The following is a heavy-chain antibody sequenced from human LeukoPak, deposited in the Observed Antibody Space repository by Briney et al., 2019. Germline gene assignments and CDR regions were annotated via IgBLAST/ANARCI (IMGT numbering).Heavy chain of an antibody. D-gene: IGHD6-19*01. V-gene: IGHV5-51*01. CDR3: ARRRAVAGTYYFDS. J-gene: IGHJ4*02. CDR2: NYPGDSNT. Sequence: GAPLQISCEAAGSIFTSYWIGCVRQLPGKVLEWMEINYPGDSNTRYSPSFQGPVTISAYKSIITAYLQWSSLQASDTAMYYCARRRAVAGTYYFDSWGQGTLVTVSS. CDR1: GSIFTSYW.